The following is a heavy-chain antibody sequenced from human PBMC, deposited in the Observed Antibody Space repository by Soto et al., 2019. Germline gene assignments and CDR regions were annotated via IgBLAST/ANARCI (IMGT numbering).Heavy chain of an antibody. V-gene: IGHV4-61*01. CDR2: IYDTGRT. Sequence: PSETLSLTCSVSGGSVTSGSVFWSWIRQSPGKGLEWIGYIYDTGRTNYNPSLNSRVTISLDTSKNQFSLKLSSVTAVDTAMYYCARAYYDTDGYSLDPWGQGTLVTVSS. D-gene: IGHD3-22*01. CDR1: GGSVTSGSVF. J-gene: IGHJ5*02. CDR3: ARAYYDTDGYSLDP.